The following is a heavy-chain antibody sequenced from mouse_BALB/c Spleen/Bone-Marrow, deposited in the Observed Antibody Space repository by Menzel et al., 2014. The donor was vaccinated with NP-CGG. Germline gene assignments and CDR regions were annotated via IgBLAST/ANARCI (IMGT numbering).Heavy chain of an antibody. Sequence: EVQLQQSGPELVKPGASMKISCKASGYSSSGYTMNWVKQSHGKNLEWIGLINPYNGGTSYNQKFKGKATLTVDKSSSTAYMELLSPTSEDSAVYYCARRDYRYDEGVDYWGQGTSVTVSS. J-gene: IGHJ4*01. D-gene: IGHD2-14*01. CDR1: GYSSSGYT. V-gene: IGHV1-18*01. CDR3: ARRDYRYDEGVDY. CDR2: INPYNGGT.